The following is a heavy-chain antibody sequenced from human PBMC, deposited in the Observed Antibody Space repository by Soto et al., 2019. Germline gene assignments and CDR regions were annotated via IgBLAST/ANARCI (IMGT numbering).Heavy chain of an antibody. CDR1: GGSINNRTYY. CDR3: ARQQYYDSRGLFDY. V-gene: IGHV4-39*01. J-gene: IGHJ4*02. Sequence: SETLSLTCGVSGGSINNRTYYWGWIRQPPGKGLEWIGSISYSGRTYDNPSLKSRVTISSDTSNNQFSLKLSSVTAADTAVYYCARQQYYDSRGLFDYWGQGTLVTVSS. D-gene: IGHD3-22*01. CDR2: ISYSGRT.